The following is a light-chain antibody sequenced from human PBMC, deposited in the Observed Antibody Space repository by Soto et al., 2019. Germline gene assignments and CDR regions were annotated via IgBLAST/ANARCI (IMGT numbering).Light chain of an antibody. V-gene: IGLV3-21*04. CDR2: YDS. CDR1: NIGSKS. Sequence: SYELTQPPSVSVAPGKTARITCGGNNIGSKSVHWYQQKPGQAPVLVIYYDSDRPSGIPERFSGSNSGNMATLTISRVEAGDEADYYCQVWDSSSDSYVFGTGTKVTVL. CDR3: QVWDSSSDSYV. J-gene: IGLJ1*01.